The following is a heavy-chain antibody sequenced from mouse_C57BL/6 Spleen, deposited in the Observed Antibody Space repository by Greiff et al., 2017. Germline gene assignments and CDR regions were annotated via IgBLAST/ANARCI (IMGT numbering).Heavy chain of an antibody. J-gene: IGHJ2*01. CDR1: GYTFTSYW. V-gene: IGHV1-61*01. CDR2: IYPSDIET. D-gene: IGHD2-4*01. CDR3: ARKGDYALCDY. Sequence: QVQLQQPGAELVRPGSSVQLSCKASGYTFTSYWMDWVKQRPGQGLEWIGNIYPSDIETPYNQKFKDKATLTVDKSSRPAYMQLSSLTSEDSAVYYCARKGDYALCDYWGQGTTLTVSA.